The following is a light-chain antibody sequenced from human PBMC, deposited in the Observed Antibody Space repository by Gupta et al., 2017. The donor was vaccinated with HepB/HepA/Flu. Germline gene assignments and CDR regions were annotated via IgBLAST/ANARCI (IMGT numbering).Light chain of an antibody. J-gene: IGKJ4*01. CDR3: MQVLQAPLT. Sequence: DIVMTQSPLSLPVTPGEPASISCRSSQSLLHSNGYNSLDWYLQKPGQSPQLLIYLGSNRASGVPDRFSGSGSGTHFTLKINKVEAEDAGVYYCMQVLQAPLTFGGGTKVEIK. CDR1: QSLLHSNGYNS. CDR2: LGS. V-gene: IGKV2-28*01.